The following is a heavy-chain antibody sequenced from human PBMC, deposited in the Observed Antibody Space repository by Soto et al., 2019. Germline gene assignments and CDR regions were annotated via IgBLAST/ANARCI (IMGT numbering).Heavy chain of an antibody. V-gene: IGHV3-11*01. Sequence: GGSLRLSCAASGFSLSDYYVSWIRQAPGEGLEWVSYISSSGTTTHYADSVKGRFTISEDNAKNSLYLQMNSLRAEDTAVYYCARVRGDSSGSYYFDYWGPGTFVTVSS. CDR1: GFSLSDYY. J-gene: IGHJ4*02. CDR3: ARVRGDSSGSYYFDY. D-gene: IGHD3-22*01. CDR2: ISSSGTTT.